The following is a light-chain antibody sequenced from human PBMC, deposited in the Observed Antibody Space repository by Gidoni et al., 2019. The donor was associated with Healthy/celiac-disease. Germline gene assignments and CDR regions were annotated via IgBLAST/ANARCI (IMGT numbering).Light chain of an antibody. J-gene: IGLJ1*01. Sequence: QPVLTQPPSASASLGASVTINCTLSSGDSNYKVDWYQQRPGKGPRFVMRVGTGGIVGSKGDGIPDHFSVLGSGLNRYLTIKNIQEEDESDYHCGADHGSGSNFVYVFGTGTKVTVL. V-gene: IGLV9-49*01. CDR3: GADHGSGSNFVYV. CDR2: VGTGGIVG. CDR1: SGDSNYK.